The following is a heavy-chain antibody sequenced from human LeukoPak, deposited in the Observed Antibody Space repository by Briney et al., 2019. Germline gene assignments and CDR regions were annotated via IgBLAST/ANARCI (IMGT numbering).Heavy chain of an antibody. J-gene: IGHJ6*02. Sequence: SVKVSCKASGGTFSSYAISWVRQAPGQGLEWMGRIIPILGTANYAQKFQGRVTITADKSTSTAYMELSSLRSEDTAVYYCARAEQGVVYYYYYGMDVWGQGTTVTVSS. D-gene: IGHD2-15*01. CDR3: ARAEQGVVYYYYYGMDV. CDR2: IIPILGTA. V-gene: IGHV1-69*04. CDR1: GGTFSSYA.